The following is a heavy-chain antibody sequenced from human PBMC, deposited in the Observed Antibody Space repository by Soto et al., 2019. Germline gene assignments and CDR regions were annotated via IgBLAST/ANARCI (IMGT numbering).Heavy chain of an antibody. D-gene: IGHD5-12*01. J-gene: IGHJ6*04. CDR1: GFTFTSSA. CDR2: IVVGSGNT. V-gene: IGHV1-58*02. CDR3: AADPDIVATVVLDTSTTEMDA. Sequence: VKVSCKASGFTFTSSAMQWMRQARGQRLEWIGWIVVGSGNTNYAQKFQERVTITRDMSTSTAYMELSSLRSEDTAVYYCAADPDIVATVVLDTSTTEMDAWAKETTLTISS.